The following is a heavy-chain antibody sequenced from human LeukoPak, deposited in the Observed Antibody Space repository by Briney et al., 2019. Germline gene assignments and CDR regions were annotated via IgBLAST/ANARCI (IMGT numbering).Heavy chain of an antibody. CDR2: IYYSGST. Sequence: LRLSCAASGFTVSSNYVSWIHQPPGKGLEWIGYIYYSGSTYYNPSLKSRVTILVDTSKNQFSLKLSSVTAADTAVYYCARVSIAAAGETFYYYYGMDVWGQGTTVTVSS. CDR3: ARVSIAAAGETFYYYYGMDV. J-gene: IGHJ6*02. D-gene: IGHD6-13*01. CDR1: GFTVSSNY. V-gene: IGHV4-30-4*08.